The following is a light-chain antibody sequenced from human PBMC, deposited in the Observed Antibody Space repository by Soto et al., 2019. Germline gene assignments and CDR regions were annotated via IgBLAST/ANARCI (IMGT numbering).Light chain of an antibody. J-gene: IGLJ1*01. Sequence: QSALTQPASVSGSPGQSVTISCTGPRSDIGDSNFISWYQHSPGKAPRLLIYEVNNRPSGVSKRFSGSKAGNTASLPISGLLDDDEADYFCASFRSGTILVFGSGTRSPS. CDR1: RSDIGDSNF. CDR3: ASFRSGTILV. CDR2: EVN. V-gene: IGLV2-14*01.